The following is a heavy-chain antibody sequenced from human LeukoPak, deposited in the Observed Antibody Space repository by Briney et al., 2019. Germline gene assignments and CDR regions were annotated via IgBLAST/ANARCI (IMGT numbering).Heavy chain of an antibody. D-gene: IGHD6-13*01. CDR1: GFTFSSYA. V-gene: IGHV3-23*01. Sequence: PGGSLRLSCAASGFTFSSYAMSWVRQAPGKGLEWVSAISGSGGSTYYADSVKGRFTISRGNSKNTLYLQMNSLRAEDTAVYYCAKRKSAAGKSSHFDYWGQGTLVTVSS. CDR3: AKRKSAAGKSSHFDY. CDR2: ISGSGGST. J-gene: IGHJ4*02.